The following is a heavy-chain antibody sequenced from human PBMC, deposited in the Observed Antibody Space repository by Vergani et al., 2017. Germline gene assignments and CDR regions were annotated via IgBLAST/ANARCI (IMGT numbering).Heavy chain of an antibody. CDR3: ARYQYSSSWSHNWFDP. J-gene: IGHJ5*02. CDR2: IYPGDSDT. D-gene: IGHD6-13*01. CDR1: GYSFTSYW. Sequence: EVQLVQSGAEVKKPGESLKISCKGSGYSFTSYWIGWVRQMPGKGLEWMGIIYPGDSDTRYNPSFQGQVTISADTYISTAYLQWSSLKASATAMYYCARYQYSSSWSHNWFDPWGQGTLVTVSS. V-gene: IGHV5-51*01.